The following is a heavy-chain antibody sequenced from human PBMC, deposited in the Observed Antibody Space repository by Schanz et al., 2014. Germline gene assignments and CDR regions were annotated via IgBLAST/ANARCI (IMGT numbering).Heavy chain of an antibody. D-gene: IGHD2-8*01. Sequence: DVQLVDSGGGLVQPGGSLRLSCAASGFTVSNSYIHWVRQAPGKGLEWVSTIYSSGSTYYADSVRGRFTISRDNAKNSLFLQMNSLRADDTAVYYCVRDRGFCANDICWLRYYMDVWGNGTTVTDSS. V-gene: IGHV3-53*01. CDR3: VRDRGFCANDICWLRYYMDV. CDR2: IYSSGST. CDR1: GFTVSNSY. J-gene: IGHJ6*03.